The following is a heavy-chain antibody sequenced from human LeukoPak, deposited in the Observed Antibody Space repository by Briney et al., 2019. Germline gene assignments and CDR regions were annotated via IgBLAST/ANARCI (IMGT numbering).Heavy chain of an antibody. CDR3: ARDGEIQLRPDAFDI. D-gene: IGHD5-18*01. CDR1: GFTFSSYA. CDR2: ISSSSSYI. Sequence: GGSLRLSCAASGFTFSSYAMSWVRQAPGKGLEWVSSISSSSSYIYYADSVKGRFTISRDNAKNSLYLQMNSLRAEDTAVYYCARDGEIQLRPDAFDIWGQGTMVTVSS. J-gene: IGHJ3*02. V-gene: IGHV3-21*01.